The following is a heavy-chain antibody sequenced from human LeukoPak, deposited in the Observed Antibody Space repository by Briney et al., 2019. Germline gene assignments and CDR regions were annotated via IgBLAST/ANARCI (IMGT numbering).Heavy chain of an antibody. CDR2: ISSNGGST. V-gene: IGHV3-64D*06. J-gene: IGHJ4*02. D-gene: IGHD2-2*01. Sequence: PGGSLRLSCAATGFTFSSYAMHWVNQAPGKGLEYVSAISSNGGSTYYADSVKGRFTISRDNSKNTLYLQMSSLRAEDTAVYYCVKGGCSSTSCYIDYWGQGTLVTVSS. CDR1: GFTFSSYA. CDR3: VKGGCSSTSCYIDY.